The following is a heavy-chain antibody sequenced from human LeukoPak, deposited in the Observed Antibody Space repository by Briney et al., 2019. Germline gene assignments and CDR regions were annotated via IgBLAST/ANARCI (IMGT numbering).Heavy chain of an antibody. V-gene: IGHV5-51*01. CDR2: IYPGDSET. CDR3: ARHGELTPGYYYGMDV. J-gene: IGHJ6*02. Sequence: GESLKISCKGSGYSFTSYWIGWVRQMPGKGLEWMGIIYPGDSETRYSPSFQGQVTISVDKSISTAHLQWSSLKASDTAMYYCARHGELTPGYYYGMDVWGQGTTVTVSS. D-gene: IGHD3-10*01. CDR1: GYSFTSYW.